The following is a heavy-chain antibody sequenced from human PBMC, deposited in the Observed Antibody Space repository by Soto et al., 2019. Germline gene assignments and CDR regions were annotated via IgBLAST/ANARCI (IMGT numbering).Heavy chain of an antibody. CDR3: ARDNDRLQLGGNYYYILDV. Sequence: QVQLVQSGAEMKEPGSSVKVSSKTSGVTFSSSAVSWLRQAPGHGLEWMGGIIPLFRTPDYAQKFQGRVTSAADESTSTPYMQLSSLRSEDTAVYYCARDNDRLQLGGNYYYILDVWGQGTTITVSS. D-gene: IGHD4-4*01. CDR1: GVTFSSSA. V-gene: IGHV1-69*12. CDR2: IIPLFRTP. J-gene: IGHJ6*02.